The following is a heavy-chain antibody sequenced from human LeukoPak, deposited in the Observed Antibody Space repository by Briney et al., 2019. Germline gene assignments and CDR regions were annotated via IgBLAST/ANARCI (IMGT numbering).Heavy chain of an antibody. V-gene: IGHV4-4*07. CDR3: AREPQYCSSTSCYLVMWFDP. Sequence: SETLSLTCTVSGGSISSYYWSWIRQPAGKGLEWIGRIYTSGSTNYNPSLKSRVTMSVDTSKNQFSLKLSAATAADTAVYYCAREPQYCSSTSCYLVMWFDPWGQGTLVTVSS. CDR2: IYTSGST. J-gene: IGHJ5*02. CDR1: GGSISSYY. D-gene: IGHD2-2*01.